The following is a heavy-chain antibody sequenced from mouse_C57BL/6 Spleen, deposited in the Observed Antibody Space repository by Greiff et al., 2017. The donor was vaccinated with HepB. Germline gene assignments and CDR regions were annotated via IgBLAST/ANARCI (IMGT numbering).Heavy chain of an antibody. CDR1: GYTFTSYW. V-gene: IGHV1-64*01. J-gene: IGHJ2*01. CDR3: ARYPLPYDGLDY. CDR2: IHPNSGST. D-gene: IGHD1-2*01. Sequence: QVQLQQPGAELVKPGASVKLSCKASGYTFTSYWMHWVKQRPGQGLEWIGMIHPNSGSTNYNEKFKSKATLTVDKSSSTAYMQLSSLTSEDSAVYYCARYPLPYDGLDYWGQGTTLTVSS.